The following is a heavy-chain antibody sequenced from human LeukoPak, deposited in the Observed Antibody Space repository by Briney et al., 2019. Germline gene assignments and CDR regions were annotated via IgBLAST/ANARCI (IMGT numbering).Heavy chain of an antibody. CDR3: AKGSYYDSSGSFYFDY. Sequence: GGSLRLSCAASGFTFSSYAMSWVRQAPGKGLEWVSGISGSGDNTYYADSVKGRFTIPRDNSKNTLYVQVNSLGTEGTAAYYCAKGSYYDSSGSFYFDYWGQGTLVTVSS. V-gene: IGHV3-23*01. D-gene: IGHD3-22*01. CDR2: ISGSGDNT. J-gene: IGHJ4*02. CDR1: GFTFSSYA.